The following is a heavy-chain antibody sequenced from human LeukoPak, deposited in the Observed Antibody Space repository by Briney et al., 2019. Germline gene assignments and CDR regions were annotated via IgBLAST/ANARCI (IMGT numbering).Heavy chain of an antibody. V-gene: IGHV7-4-1*02. CDR2: INTNTGNP. D-gene: IGHD5-12*01. Sequence: ASVKVSCKASGYTFTSYAMNWVRQAPGQGLEWMGWINTNTGNPTYAQGFTGRFVFSLDTSVSTAYPQISSLKAEDTAVYYCARVGGYDLALRFDPWGQGTLVTVSS. J-gene: IGHJ5*02. CDR1: GYTFTSYA. CDR3: ARVGGYDLALRFDP.